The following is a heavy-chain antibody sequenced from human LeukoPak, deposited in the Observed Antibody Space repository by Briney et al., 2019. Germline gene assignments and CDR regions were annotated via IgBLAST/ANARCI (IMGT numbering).Heavy chain of an antibody. Sequence: GGSLRLSCAASGFTFSNYWMSWVRQVPGKGLEWVTNIKQDESEKYYVDSVKGRFTISRDNAKNSLYLQMNSLRAEDTAVYYCAREAALYTGNYYYYMDVWGKGTTVTISS. J-gene: IGHJ6*03. CDR2: IKQDESEK. V-gene: IGHV3-7*01. D-gene: IGHD4-11*01. CDR3: AREAALYTGNYYYYMDV. CDR1: GFTFSNYW.